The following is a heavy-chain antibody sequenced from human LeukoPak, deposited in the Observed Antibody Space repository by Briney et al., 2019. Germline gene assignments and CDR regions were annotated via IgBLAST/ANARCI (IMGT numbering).Heavy chain of an antibody. CDR3: ARGNGSGSTFDY. J-gene: IGHJ4*02. V-gene: IGHV4-31*03. D-gene: IGHD3-10*01. Sequence: PSETLSLTCTVSGGSISSGGYSWSWIRQHPGKGLEWIGYIYYSGSTYYNPSLKSRVTISVDTSKNQFSLKLSSVTAADTAVYYCARGNGSGSTFDYWGQGTLVTVSP. CDR1: GGSISSGGYS. CDR2: IYYSGST.